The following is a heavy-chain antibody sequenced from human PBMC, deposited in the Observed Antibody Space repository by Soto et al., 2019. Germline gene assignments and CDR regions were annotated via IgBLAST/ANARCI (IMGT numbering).Heavy chain of an antibody. CDR1: GGSFNGYY. V-gene: IGHV4-34*01. D-gene: IGHD3-22*01. CDR2: NNHSEKN. Sequence: ATETLSLTCADYGGSFNGYYWCWIRQPPGKEQKKIGENNHSEKNNYNPSLKNRDTISVDTSKNTLYLQIDSLRAEDTAVYYCARQAIIVIAAPEYYLDYWGQGTLVTVSS. CDR3: ARQAIIVIAAPEYYLDY. J-gene: IGHJ4*02.